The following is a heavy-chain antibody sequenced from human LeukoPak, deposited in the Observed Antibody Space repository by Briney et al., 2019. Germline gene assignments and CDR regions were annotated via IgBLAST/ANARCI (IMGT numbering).Heavy chain of an antibody. CDR1: GESLSGYY. CDR3: ARGHTWLGLVLRVAFDL. CDR2: TTRSGTI. V-gene: IGHV4-34*01. D-gene: IGHD2/OR15-2a*01. Sequence: SETLSLTCEVYGESLSGYYWSWIRQSPGKGLEWIGETTRSGTIVYNPSLKSRSTISVEMSKNQVSLTLSSVTAADTAVYYCARGHTWLGLVLRVAFDLWGQGTMVTVSS. J-gene: IGHJ3*01.